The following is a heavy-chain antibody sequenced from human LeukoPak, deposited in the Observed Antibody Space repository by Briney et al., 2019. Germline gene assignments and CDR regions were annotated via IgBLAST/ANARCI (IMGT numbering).Heavy chain of an antibody. CDR1: GFTFSSYS. CDR3: ARDSYYYDSSGYSI. D-gene: IGHD3-22*01. CDR2: ISSSSSYI. V-gene: IGHV3-21*01. J-gene: IGHJ4*02. Sequence: PGGSLRFSCAASGFTFSSYSVNWVRQAPGKGLEWVSSISSSSSYIYYADSVKGRFTISRDNAKNSLYLQMNSLRAEDTAVYYCARDSYYYDSSGYSIWGQGTLVTVSS.